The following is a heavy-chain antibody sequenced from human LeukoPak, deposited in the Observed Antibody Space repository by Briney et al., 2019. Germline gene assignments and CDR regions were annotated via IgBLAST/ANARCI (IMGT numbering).Heavy chain of an antibody. CDR3: ARGSSSGWYLIPY. CDR2: MNPNSGNT. CDR1: GYTFTSYD. D-gene: IGHD6-19*01. J-gene: IGHJ4*02. Sequence: ASVKVSCKASGYTFTSYDINWVRQATGQGLEWMGWMNPNSGNTGYAQKFQGRVTVTRNTSISTAYMELSSLRAEDTAVYYCARGSSSGWYLIPYWGQGTLVTVSS. V-gene: IGHV1-8*01.